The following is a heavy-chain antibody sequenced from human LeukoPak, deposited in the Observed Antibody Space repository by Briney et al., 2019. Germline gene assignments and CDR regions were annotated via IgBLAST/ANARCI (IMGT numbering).Heavy chain of an antibody. CDR3: ARTTSFTASGYDY. Sequence: ASVKVSCKASGFTFTNDHINWGRQATGQGLEWMGWMNPNTGDSGYAQKSQGRVTITRATSISTSYMEPRSLRPDDTAVYSCARTTSFTASGYDYSGQGTLVTVSS. CDR1: GFTFTNDH. D-gene: IGHD2/OR15-2a*01. V-gene: IGHV1-8*03. J-gene: IGHJ4*02. CDR2: MNPNTGDS.